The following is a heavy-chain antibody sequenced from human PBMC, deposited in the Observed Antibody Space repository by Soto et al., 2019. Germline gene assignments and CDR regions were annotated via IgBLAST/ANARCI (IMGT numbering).Heavy chain of an antibody. J-gene: IGHJ4*02. CDR3: AREGHGEMATMGAY. Sequence: QVQLVQSGAEVKKPGSSVKVSCKASGGTFSSYTISWVRQAPGQGLEWMGRIIPILGIANYAQKFQGRVTITADKSTSTAYMELSSLRSEDTAVYYCAREGHGEMATMGAYWGQGTLVTVSS. CDR2: IIPILGIA. V-gene: IGHV1-69*08. D-gene: IGHD5-12*01. CDR1: GGTFSSYT.